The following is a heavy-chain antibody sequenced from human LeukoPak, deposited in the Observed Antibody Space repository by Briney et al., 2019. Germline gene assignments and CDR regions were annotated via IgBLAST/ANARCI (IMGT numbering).Heavy chain of an antibody. J-gene: IGHJ4*02. CDR1: GFTFSNYG. Sequence: PGGSLRLSCAASGFTFSNYGMHWVRQAPGKGLEWVAMISYDGSNKYYADSVKGRFTISRDNSKTTLYLQMNSLKAEDTAVYYCAKDDGDYGFDFWGQGTLVTVSS. CDR3: AKDDGDYGFDF. D-gene: IGHD4-17*01. CDR2: ISYDGSNK. V-gene: IGHV3-30*18.